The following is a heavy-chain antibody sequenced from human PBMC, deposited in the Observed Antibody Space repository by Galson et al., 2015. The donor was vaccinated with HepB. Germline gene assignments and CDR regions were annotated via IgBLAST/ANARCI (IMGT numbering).Heavy chain of an antibody. CDR1: GYTFTALY. CDR3: AREGYCTGGSCPFEY. D-gene: IGHD2-8*02. V-gene: IGHV1-2*06. CDR2: INPISGGT. J-gene: IGHJ4*02. Sequence: SVKVSCKASGYTFTALYLHWVRQAPGQGLEWMGRINPISGGTNYAQKLQDRVTMTRDTSISTAYMELSRLTSDDTAVYFCAREGYCTGGSCPFEYWGQGTLVTVSS.